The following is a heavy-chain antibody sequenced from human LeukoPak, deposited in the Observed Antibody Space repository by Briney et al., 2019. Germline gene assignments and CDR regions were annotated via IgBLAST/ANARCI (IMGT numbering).Heavy chain of an antibody. V-gene: IGHV3-21*01. CDR3: ARDHVVVPAARWFDP. Sequence: GGSLRLSCAASGFTFSSYSMNWVRQAPGKGLEWVSSISSSSSYIYYADSVKGRFTISRDNAKNSLYLQMNSLRAEDTAVYYCARDHVVVPAARWFDPWGQGTLVTVSS. D-gene: IGHD2-2*01. CDR2: ISSSSSYI. J-gene: IGHJ5*02. CDR1: GFTFSSYS.